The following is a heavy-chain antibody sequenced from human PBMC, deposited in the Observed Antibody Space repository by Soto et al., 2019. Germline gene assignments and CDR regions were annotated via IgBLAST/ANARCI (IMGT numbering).Heavy chain of an antibody. Sequence: SLTLPLTCTVSGGSISSYYWSWIRQPPGKGLEWIGYIYYSGSTNYNPSLKSRVTISVDTSKNQFSLKLSSVTAADTAVYYCARTTARLLWFGELLPDYFDYWGQGTLVTVSS. V-gene: IGHV4-59*01. CDR2: IYYSGST. D-gene: IGHD3-10*01. CDR3: ARTTARLLWFGELLPDYFDY. CDR1: GGSISSYY. J-gene: IGHJ4*02.